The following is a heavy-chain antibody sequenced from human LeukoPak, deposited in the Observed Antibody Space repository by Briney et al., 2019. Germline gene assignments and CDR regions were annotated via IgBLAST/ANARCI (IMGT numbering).Heavy chain of an antibody. J-gene: IGHJ4*02. CDR3: AKDIYGDYGGLDY. D-gene: IGHD4-17*01. CDR2: IINSGGST. Sequence: RGSLRLSCAASGFTFSNYAMNWVRQAPGKGLEWVSTIINSGGSTYYADSVKGRFTISRDSSKNTLYLQMNSLRDEDTAAYYCAKDIYGDYGGLDYWGQGTLVTVSS. V-gene: IGHV3-23*01. CDR1: GFTFSNYA.